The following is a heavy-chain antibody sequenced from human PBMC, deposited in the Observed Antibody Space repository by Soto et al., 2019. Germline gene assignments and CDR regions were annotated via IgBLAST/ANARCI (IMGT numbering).Heavy chain of an antibody. CDR1: GASITQYY. V-gene: IGHV4-4*08. J-gene: IGHJ5*02. Sequence: SETLSLTCTVSGASITQYYWNWIRQSPGKGLEWIVSVSSTGSTVYNPSLTSRVTVSLDTSKNQFSLSLRSVTAADTAVYFCVRRGRTSNGDWFDLWGQGILVTVSS. D-gene: IGHD3-3*02. CDR2: VSSTGST. CDR3: VRRGRTSNGDWFDL.